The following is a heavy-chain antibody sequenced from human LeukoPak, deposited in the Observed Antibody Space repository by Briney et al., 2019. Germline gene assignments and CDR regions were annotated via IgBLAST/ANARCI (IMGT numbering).Heavy chain of an antibody. CDR2: IVVGSGNT. CDR3: AAVNAYDFWSGYLTPDAFDI. CDR1: GFTFTISA. Sequence: VASVKVSFTASGFTFTISAMQWGRQARGQRLGWIGWIVVGSGNTNYAQKFRERVTITRDMSTSTAYMELSSLRSEDTAVYYCAAVNAYDFWSGYLTPDAFDIWGQGTMVTVSS. J-gene: IGHJ3*02. D-gene: IGHD3-3*01. V-gene: IGHV1-58*02.